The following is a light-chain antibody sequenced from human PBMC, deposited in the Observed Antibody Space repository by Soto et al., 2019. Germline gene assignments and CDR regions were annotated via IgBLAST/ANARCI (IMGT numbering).Light chain of an antibody. CDR1: SRDVGGYNY. CDR2: EVT. J-gene: IGLJ2*01. V-gene: IGLV2-14*01. Sequence: QSALTQPPSASGSPGQSVTISCTGTSRDVGGYNYVSWYQHHPGKAPKLIIYEVTDRPSGVSNRFSASKSGNTASLTISGLQAEDEADYYCSSYTTTTTVIFGGGTKLTVL. CDR3: SSYTTTTTVI.